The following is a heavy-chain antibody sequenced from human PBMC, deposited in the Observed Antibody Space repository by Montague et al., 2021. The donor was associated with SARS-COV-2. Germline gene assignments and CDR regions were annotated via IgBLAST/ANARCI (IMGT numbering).Heavy chain of an antibody. CDR1: VHCVSIGYC. CDR2: SSYMGKT. Sequence: SETLSLTCSVAVHCVSIGYCCGSNRQTPGHRLPTIGCSSYMGKTYYSPSLKSRLTISLDPSKNQFSLQARSVTAADTAVDYCVRVLDNRVRDYWGQGTLVSVSS. CDR3: VRVLDNRVRDY. V-gene: IGHV4-38-2*02. J-gene: IGHJ4*02. D-gene: IGHD3/OR15-3a*01.